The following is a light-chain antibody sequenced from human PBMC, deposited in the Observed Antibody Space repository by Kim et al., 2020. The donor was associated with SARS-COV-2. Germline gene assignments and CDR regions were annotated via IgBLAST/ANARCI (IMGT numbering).Light chain of an antibody. CDR1: QSINSNH. Sequence: SPGESATLSCRASQSINSNHLVWYQQKRGQAPRLLIYGASSRAIGVPDRFSGSGSGTDFTLRIRTLEPEDFAVYYCQQYDSSPLTFGGGTKVDIK. CDR3: QQYDSSPLT. J-gene: IGKJ4*01. CDR2: GAS. V-gene: IGKV3-20*01.